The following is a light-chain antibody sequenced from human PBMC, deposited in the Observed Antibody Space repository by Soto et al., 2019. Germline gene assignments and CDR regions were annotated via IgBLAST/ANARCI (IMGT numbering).Light chain of an antibody. CDR1: QGISSY. CDR2: ASS. V-gene: IGKV1-27*01. Sequence: DLQMTQSPSSLSASVGDRVTITCRASQGISSYLAWYQQKPGKVPKLLIYASSTLQSGVPSRFSGSGSGTDFTLTISSLQPEDVATYYCQKYNGAPLFGQGTRLEIK. J-gene: IGKJ5*01. CDR3: QKYNGAPL.